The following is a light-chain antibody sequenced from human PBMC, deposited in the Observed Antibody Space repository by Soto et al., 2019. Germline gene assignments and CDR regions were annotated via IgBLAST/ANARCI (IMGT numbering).Light chain of an antibody. V-gene: IGLV4-69*01. J-gene: IGLJ2*01. CDR2: LSSDGSH. Sequence: QLVLTQSPSASASLGASVKLTCTLSSGHSSYAIAWHQQQPEKGPRYLMKLSSDGSHSKGDGIPDRFSGSSSGAERYLTISSLPSEGEADHYCQTWDTGARVVFGGGTKLTVL. CDR1: SGHSSYA. CDR3: QTWDTGARVV.